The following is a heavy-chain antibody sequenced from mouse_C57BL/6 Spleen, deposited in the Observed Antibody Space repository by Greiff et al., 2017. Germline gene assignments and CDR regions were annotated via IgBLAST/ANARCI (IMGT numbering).Heavy chain of an antibody. V-gene: IGHV1-69*01. CDR2: IDPSDSYT. Sequence: QVQLKQPGAELVMPGASVKLSCKASGYTFTSYWMHWVKQRPGQGLEWIGEIDPSDSYTNYNQKFKGKSTLTVDKSSSTAYMQLSSLTSEDSAVYYCARSGTTASPGAMDYWGQGTSVTVSS. J-gene: IGHJ4*01. CDR3: ARSGTTASPGAMDY. D-gene: IGHD1-2*01. CDR1: GYTFTSYW.